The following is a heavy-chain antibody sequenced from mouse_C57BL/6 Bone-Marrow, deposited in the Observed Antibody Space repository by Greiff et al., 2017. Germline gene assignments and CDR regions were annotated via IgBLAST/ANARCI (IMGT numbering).Heavy chain of an antibody. CDR2: IYPGSGST. V-gene: IGHV1-55*01. CDR3: ARGGSYYYAMDY. Sequence: QVQLQQPGAELVQPGASVKMSCKASGYTFTSYWITWVKQRPGQGLEWIGDIYPGSGSTNYNEKFKSKATLTVDTSSSTAYMQLSSLTYEDSAVYYCARGGSYYYAMDYWGQGTSVTVSS. CDR1: GYTFTSYW. J-gene: IGHJ4*01. D-gene: IGHD1-1*01.